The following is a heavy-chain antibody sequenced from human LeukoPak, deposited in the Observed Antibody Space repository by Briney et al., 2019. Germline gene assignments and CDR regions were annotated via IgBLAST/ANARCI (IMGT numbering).Heavy chain of an antibody. Sequence: SETLSLTCTVSGGSISSGSYYWGWIRQPPGKGLEWIGSIYYSGSTYYNPSLKSRVTISVDTSKNQFSLKLSSVAAADTAVYYCARHYYDSSGYFDYWGQGTLVTVSS. J-gene: IGHJ4*02. CDR1: GGSISSGSYY. CDR2: IYYSGST. D-gene: IGHD3-22*01. V-gene: IGHV4-39*01. CDR3: ARHYYDSSGYFDY.